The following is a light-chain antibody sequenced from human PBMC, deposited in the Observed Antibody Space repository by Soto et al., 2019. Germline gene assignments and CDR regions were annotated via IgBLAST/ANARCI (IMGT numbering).Light chain of an antibody. CDR3: QQYGGSPRT. J-gene: IGKJ2*01. CDR1: QSVFNNN. CDR2: GAS. Sequence: EIVLTQSPGTPSLSPGERATLSCRASQSVFNNNLAWYQQKPGQAPRLLMFGASSRATGIPDRFSGSGSGTDFTLTISRLEPEDFAIYHCQQYGGSPRTFGQGTKLEIK. V-gene: IGKV3-20*01.